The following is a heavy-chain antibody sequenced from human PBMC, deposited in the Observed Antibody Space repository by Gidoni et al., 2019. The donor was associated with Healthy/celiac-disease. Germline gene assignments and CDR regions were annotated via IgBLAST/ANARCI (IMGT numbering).Heavy chain of an antibody. D-gene: IGHD3-10*01. J-gene: IGHJ4*02. CDR1: GGTFSSYA. CDR3: AGSSAPPGVEGDY. V-gene: IGHV1-69*01. CDR2: IIPIFGTA. Sequence: QVQLVQSGAEVKKPGASVKGAGKASGGTFSSYAISWVRQAPGQGLEWMGGIIPIFGTANSAQKFQCRVTITADDSTSTAYMELSSLRSEDTAVYYCAGSSAPPGVEGDYWGQGTLVTVSS.